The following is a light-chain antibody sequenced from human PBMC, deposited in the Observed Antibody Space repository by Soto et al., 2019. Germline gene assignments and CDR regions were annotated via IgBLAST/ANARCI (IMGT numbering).Light chain of an antibody. Sequence: DIQMTHSPSTLSGSVGGRFSITCRASQTISSWLAWYRQKQGKAPKLLIYKASTLKSGVPSRLRGSGYGTELTITISSLKNDDFETYYCQHYNSYSEAFGQGTQVDI. J-gene: IGKJ1*01. V-gene: IGKV1-5*03. CDR1: QTISSW. CDR2: KAS. CDR3: QHYNSYSEA.